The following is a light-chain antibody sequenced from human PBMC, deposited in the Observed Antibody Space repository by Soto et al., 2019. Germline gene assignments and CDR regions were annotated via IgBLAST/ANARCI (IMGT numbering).Light chain of an antibody. CDR1: SSDVGGYNH. Sequence: QSALTQPASVSGSPGQSITISCTGSSSDVGGYNHVSWYQQDPGKAPKLMVYDVNNRPSGVSSRFSGSKSGNTASLTISGLQAEDEADYYCSSYTSSSTLVVFSGGTQLTVL. J-gene: IGLJ2*01. CDR3: SSYTSSSTLVV. CDR2: DVN. V-gene: IGLV2-14*01.